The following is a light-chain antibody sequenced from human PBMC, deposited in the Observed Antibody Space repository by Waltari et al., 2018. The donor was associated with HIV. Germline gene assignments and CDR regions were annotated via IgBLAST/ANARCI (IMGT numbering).Light chain of an antibody. CDR1: QDISNF. Sequence: DIQMTQSPYSLSASVGDRVTITCQAIQDISNFLNWYQQKPGKAPKLLIYDASNLETGVPSRFSGSGSGTDFTFTISSLQPEDTATYFCQQYDNVPPTFGSGTKVNIK. CDR2: DAS. V-gene: IGKV1-33*01. J-gene: IGKJ3*01. CDR3: QQYDNVPPT.